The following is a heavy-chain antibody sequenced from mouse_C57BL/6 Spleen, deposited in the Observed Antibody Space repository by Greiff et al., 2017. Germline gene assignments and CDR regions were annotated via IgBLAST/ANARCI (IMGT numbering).Heavy chain of an antibody. CDR1: GFTFSDYY. D-gene: IGHD2-1*01. V-gene: IGHV5-16*01. CDR3: ARDGNYGDYFDD. J-gene: IGHJ2*01. CDR2: INYDGSST. Sequence: EVMLVESEGGLVQPGSSMKLSCTASGFTFSDYYMAWVRQVPEKGLEWVANINYDGSSTYYLDSLKSRFIISRDNANNILYLLMSSLKSEDTATYYCARDGNYGDYFDDWGQGTTLTVSS.